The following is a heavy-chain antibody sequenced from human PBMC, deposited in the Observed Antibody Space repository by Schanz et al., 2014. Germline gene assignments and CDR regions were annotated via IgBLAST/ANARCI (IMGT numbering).Heavy chain of an antibody. CDR2: ISGSGGDT. D-gene: IGHD2-21*01. V-gene: IGHV3-23*01. Sequence: EVQLLESGGGLVQPGGSLRLSCAASGFSFSIFAMTWVRQAPGQGLEWVSTISGSGGDTYPADSVKGRFTISRDNSNNTVYLQMNTLRAEDTAVYYCAREDCSATSCYFRYWGQGTLXTVSS. J-gene: IGHJ4*02. CDR3: AREDCSATSCYFRY. CDR1: GFSFSIFA.